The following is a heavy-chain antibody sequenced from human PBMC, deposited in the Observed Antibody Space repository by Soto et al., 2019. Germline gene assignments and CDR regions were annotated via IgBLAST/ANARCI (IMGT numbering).Heavy chain of an antibody. D-gene: IGHD5-18*01. Sequence: PSETLSLACTVSDAYVSSGSYYSTWIRQPPGKGLEWIGYIYYSGSTNYNPSLKSRVTISVDTSKNQFSLKLSSVTAADTAVYYCATTRKGDTAMVKSFDYWGQGTLVTVS. CDR2: IYYSGST. CDR3: ATTRKGDTAMVKSFDY. CDR1: DAYVSSGSYY. V-gene: IGHV4-61*01. J-gene: IGHJ4*02.